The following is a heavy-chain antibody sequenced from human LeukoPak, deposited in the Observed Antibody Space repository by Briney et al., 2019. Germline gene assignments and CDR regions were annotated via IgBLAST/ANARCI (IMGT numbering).Heavy chain of an antibody. CDR3: ARWPPVRFSPNDAFDI. CDR2: IYSSGST. CDR1: GGSISSYY. Sequence: SETLSLICTVSGGSISSYYWSWIRQAAGKGLEWIGRIYSSGSTNYNPSLKSRVTMSVDTSKNQFSLKLSSVTAADTAVYYCARWPPVRFSPNDAFDIWGQGTMVTVSS. J-gene: IGHJ3*02. V-gene: IGHV4-4*07. D-gene: IGHD3-3*01.